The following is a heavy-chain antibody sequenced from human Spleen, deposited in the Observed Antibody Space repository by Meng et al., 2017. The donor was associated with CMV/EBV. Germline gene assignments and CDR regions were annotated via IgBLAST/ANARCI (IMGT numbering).Heavy chain of an antibody. Sequence: LSCSPSGLTFSSYARSGVREAPRKGLEWISAISGSGGSTSYADSVKGRFTISRYNSKNTLYLQMNSLIAEDTAVYYCAKAGSSSSPFWGQGTLVTVSS. J-gene: IGHJ4*02. CDR3: AKAGSSSSPF. D-gene: IGHD6-6*01. CDR1: GLTFSSYA. CDR2: ISGSGGST. V-gene: IGHV3-23*01.